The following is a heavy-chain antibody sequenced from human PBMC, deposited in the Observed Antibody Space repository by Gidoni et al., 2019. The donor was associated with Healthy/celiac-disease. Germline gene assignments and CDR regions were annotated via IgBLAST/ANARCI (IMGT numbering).Heavy chain of an antibody. CDR3: TTYFE. V-gene: IGHV3-73*02. D-gene: IGHD1-26*01. CDR2: IRSKANSYAA. Sequence: EVQLVESGGGLVQPGGSLNLSCAASGFTFSGSAMHWVRQASGKGLEWVGRIRSKANSYAAAYAAAVKGRFTIARDDSKNTAYLQMNSLKTEDTAVYDCTTYFEWGQGTLVTVSS. J-gene: IGHJ4*02. CDR1: GFTFSGSA.